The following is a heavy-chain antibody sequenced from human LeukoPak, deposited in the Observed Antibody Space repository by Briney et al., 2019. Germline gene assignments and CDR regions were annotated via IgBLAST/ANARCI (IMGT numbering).Heavy chain of an antibody. J-gene: IGHJ3*01. V-gene: IGHV3-53*01. CDR2: IYSDGGT. Sequence: GGSPRLSCAASGITVSTSYMSWVRQAPGKGLEWVSLIYSDGGTYYADSVKGRFTISRDKSKNTLYLQMNSLRAEDTAVYYCARVVSSRAFDLWGQGTMVIVSS. CDR1: GITVSTSY. CDR3: ARVVSSRAFDL. D-gene: IGHD6-19*01.